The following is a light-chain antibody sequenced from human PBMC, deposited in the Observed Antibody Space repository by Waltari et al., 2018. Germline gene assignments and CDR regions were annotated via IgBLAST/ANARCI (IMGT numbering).Light chain of an antibody. V-gene: IGLV2-14*01. J-gene: IGLJ2*01. CDR1: SSYIGGYNY. CDR3: SSYTSSSTVV. Sequence: QSALTQPASVSGSPGQSITISCTGTSSYIGGYNYVSWYQQHPGKAPKLMIYDVTNRPSGLSNRFSGSKSGNTASLTISGLQAEDEADYYCSSYTSSSTVVFGGGTQLTVL. CDR2: DVT.